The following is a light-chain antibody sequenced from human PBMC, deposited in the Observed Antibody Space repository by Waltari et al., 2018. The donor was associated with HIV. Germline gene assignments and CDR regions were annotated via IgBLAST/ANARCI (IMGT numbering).Light chain of an antibody. CDR3: QSYDSSNQWV. V-gene: IGLV6-57*01. J-gene: IGLJ3*02. CDR2: EDN. Sequence: NFMLAQPHSVSGSPGKTVTMSCTRRSGPIASNLVQWYRQRPDSSPTIVIDEDNQIPPGVPDRFSGSIDSSSNSASLTISGLKTEDEADYYCQSYDSSNQWVFGGGTKLTVL. CDR1: SGPIASNL.